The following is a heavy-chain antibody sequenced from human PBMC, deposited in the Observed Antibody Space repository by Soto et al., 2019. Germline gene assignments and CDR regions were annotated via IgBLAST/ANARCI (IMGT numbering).Heavy chain of an antibody. J-gene: IGHJ4*02. D-gene: IGHD2-15*01. CDR1: GFTFSSYA. CDR2: ISGSGGST. V-gene: IGHV3-23*01. CDR3: AKRAYCSGDKCYWYFDY. Sequence: PGEALQISCAASGFTFSSYAMSWVRQAPGKGLEWVSAISGSGGSTYYADSVKGRFTISRDISKNTLYLQMNSLRAEDTAVYYCAKRAYCSGDKCYWYFDYLRPGTLVTVSS.